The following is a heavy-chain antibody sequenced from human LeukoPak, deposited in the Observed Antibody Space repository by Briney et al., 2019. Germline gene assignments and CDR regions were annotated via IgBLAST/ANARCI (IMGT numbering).Heavy chain of an antibody. CDR3: ARAEYDRSGSIYYYYGMDI. D-gene: IGHD3-22*01. V-gene: IGHV3-23*01. J-gene: IGHJ6*02. CDR1: GFTSGIYA. CDR2: FSGGGDS. Sequence: GGSLRLSCVASGFTSGIYAVSWVRQAPGKGLEWVSAFSGGGDSFYADSVKGRFTISRDNSKNTLYLQMNSLRREDTAEYYCARAEYDRSGSIYYYYGMDIWGQGTTVTVSS.